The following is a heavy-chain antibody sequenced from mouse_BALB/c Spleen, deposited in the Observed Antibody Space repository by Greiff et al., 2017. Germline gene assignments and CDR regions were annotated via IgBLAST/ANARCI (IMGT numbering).Heavy chain of an antibody. CDR3: ARNYDGNDEAMDY. CDR1: GYTFTDYA. V-gene: IGHV1S137*01. J-gene: IGHJ4*01. CDR2: ISTYYGDA. Sequence: VQLQQSGAELVRPGVSVKISCKGSGYTFTDYAMHWVKQSHAKSLEWIGVISTYYGDASYNQKFKGKATMTVDKSSSTAYMELARLTSEDSAIYYCARNYDGNDEAMDYWGQGTSVTVSS. D-gene: IGHD2-2*01.